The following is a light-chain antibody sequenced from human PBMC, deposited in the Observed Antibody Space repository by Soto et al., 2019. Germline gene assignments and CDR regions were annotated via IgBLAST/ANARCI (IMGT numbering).Light chain of an antibody. CDR1: QSVSTH. J-gene: IGKJ4*01. CDR3: QHSHSTPLT. V-gene: IGKV1-39*01. CDR2: AAS. Sequence: DIQMTQSPSSLSASVGDRVTISCRASQSVSTHLNWYQQKPGKAPKLLIYAASSLQSGVPSRFSGGGSGTDFTLTISTLLPEDFATYSCQHSHSTPLTFGGGTKVDIK.